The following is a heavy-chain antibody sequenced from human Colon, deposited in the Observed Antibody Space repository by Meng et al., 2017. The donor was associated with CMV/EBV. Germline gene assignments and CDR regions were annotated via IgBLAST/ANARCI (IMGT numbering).Heavy chain of an antibody. V-gene: IGHV3-11*01. Sequence: GESLKISCAASGFTFSDYYMSWIRQAPGKGLEWVSYISSSGSTIYYADSVKGRFTISRDNAKNSLYLQMHSLRAEDTAVYYCARAPRIFEDSTSSPSYYFDYWGQGTLVTVSS. D-gene: IGHD2-2*01. CDR3: ARAPRIFEDSTSSPSYYFDY. J-gene: IGHJ4*02. CDR2: ISSSGSTI. CDR1: GFTFSDYY.